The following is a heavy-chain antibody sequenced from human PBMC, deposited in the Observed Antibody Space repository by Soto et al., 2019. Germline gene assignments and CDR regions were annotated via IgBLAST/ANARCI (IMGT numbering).Heavy chain of an antibody. J-gene: IGHJ4*02. V-gene: IGHV1-69*13. D-gene: IGHD3-3*01. CDR1: GYTFTNYG. CDR3: ARPTNYYDVWRGYPPFDY. Sequence: GASVKVSCKASGYTFTNYGITWVRQAPGQGLEWMGGIIPITGAANYAQKFQDRVTITADESTITAYMELTGLRSEDTAVYYCARPTNYYDVWRGYPPFDYWGQGTQVTVSS. CDR2: IIPITGAA.